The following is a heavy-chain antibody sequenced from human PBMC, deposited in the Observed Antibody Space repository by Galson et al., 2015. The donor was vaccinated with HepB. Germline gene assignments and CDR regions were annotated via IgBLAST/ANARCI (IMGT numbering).Heavy chain of an antibody. CDR3: ARDGEDNWNYETDQSMDV. CDR1: GFTFSSYG. D-gene: IGHD1-7*01. V-gene: IGHV3-33*01. Sequence: SLRLSCAASGFTFSSYGMHWVRQAPGKGLEWVAVIWYDGSNKYYADSVKGRFTISRDNSKNTLYLQMNSLRAEDTAVYYCARDGEDNWNYETDQSMDVWGQGTTVTVSS. CDR2: IWYDGSNK. J-gene: IGHJ6*02.